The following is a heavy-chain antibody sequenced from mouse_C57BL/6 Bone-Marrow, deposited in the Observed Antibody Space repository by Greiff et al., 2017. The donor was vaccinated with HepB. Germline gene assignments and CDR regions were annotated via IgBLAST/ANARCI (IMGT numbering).Heavy chain of an antibody. D-gene: IGHD1-1*01. Sequence: EVQLQQSGAELVRPGASVKLSCTASGFNIKDDYMHWVKQRPEQGLEWIGWIDPENGDTEYASKFQGKATITADTSSNTAYLQLSSLTSEDTAVYYGTPAYYGSSYGYFDVWGTGTTVTVSS. J-gene: IGHJ1*03. CDR3: TPAYYGSSYGYFDV. CDR2: IDPENGDT. V-gene: IGHV14-4*01. CDR1: GFNIKDDY.